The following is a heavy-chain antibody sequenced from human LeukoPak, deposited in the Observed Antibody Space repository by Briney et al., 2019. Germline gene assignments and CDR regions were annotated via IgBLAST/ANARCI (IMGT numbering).Heavy chain of an antibody. V-gene: IGHV3-23*01. CDR2: ISGSGGST. J-gene: IGHJ4*02. D-gene: IGHD3-22*01. CDR3: AKGVRGYYDSSGYYSGY. Sequence: GGSLRLSCAASGFTFSSYAMSWVRQAPGKGLKWVSAISGSGGSTYYADSVKGRFTISRDNSKNTLYLQMNSLRAEDTAVYYCAKGVRGYYDSSGYYSGYWGQGTLVTVSS. CDR1: GFTFSSYA.